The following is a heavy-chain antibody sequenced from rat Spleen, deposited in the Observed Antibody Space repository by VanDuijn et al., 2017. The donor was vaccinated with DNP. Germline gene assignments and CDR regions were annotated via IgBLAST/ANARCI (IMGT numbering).Heavy chain of an antibody. D-gene: IGHD1-2*01. Sequence: QVQLQQSGGELAKPGSSVKISCKASGYTFTSYYISWIKQTTGQGLEFIGYINTGSGGPNYNEKFKGKATLTVDKSSTTAFMQLSSLTPDDSAVYYCGRDYTSYGFAYWGQGTLVTVSS. V-gene: IGHV1-43*01. J-gene: IGHJ3*01. CDR1: GYTFTSYY. CDR3: GRDYTSYGFAY. CDR2: INTGSGGP.